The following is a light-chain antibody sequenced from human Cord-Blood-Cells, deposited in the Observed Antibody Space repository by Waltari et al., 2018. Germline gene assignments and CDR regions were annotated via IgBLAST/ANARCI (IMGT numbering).Light chain of an antibody. CDR2: YDD. V-gene: IGLV1-36*01. J-gene: IGLJ1*01. Sequence: QSVLTQPPSVSEAPRQRVTISCSGSSSNIGNNAVNWYQQLPGKAPKLLIYYDDLLPSWVSDRFSGAKSGTSASLAISGLQSEDEADYYCAAWDDSLNGYVFGTGTKVTVL. CDR3: AAWDDSLNGYV. CDR1: SSNIGNNA.